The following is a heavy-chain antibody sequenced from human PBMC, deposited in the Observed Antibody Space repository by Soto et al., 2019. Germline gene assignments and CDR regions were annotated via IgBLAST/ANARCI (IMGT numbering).Heavy chain of an antibody. V-gene: IGHV3-66*01. CDR2: TYSAGTT. CDR1: GFTFINNY. J-gene: IGHJ4*02. CDR3: ATSGSKPRFDF. Sequence: GESLKISCAASGFTFINNYMMWVRQAPGKGLEWVSLTYSAGTTYYADSLKGRFSSSRDNSENTLYLQMNSLRAEDTALYYCATSGSKPRFDFWGQGTLVTVSS. D-gene: IGHD1-26*01.